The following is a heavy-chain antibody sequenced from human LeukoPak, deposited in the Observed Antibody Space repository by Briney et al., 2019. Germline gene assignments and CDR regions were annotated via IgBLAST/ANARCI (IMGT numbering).Heavy chain of an antibody. CDR2: ISSSSSYI. D-gene: IGHD1-26*01. CDR1: GFTFSSYS. CDR3: ARQWELLIDYYGMDV. V-gene: IGHV3-21*01. J-gene: IGHJ6*02. Sequence: PGGSLRLSCAASGFTFSSYSMNWVRQAPGKGLEWVSSISSSSSYIYYADSVKGRFTISRDNAKNSLYLQMNSLRAEDTAVYYCARQWELLIDYYGMDVWGQGTTVTVSS.